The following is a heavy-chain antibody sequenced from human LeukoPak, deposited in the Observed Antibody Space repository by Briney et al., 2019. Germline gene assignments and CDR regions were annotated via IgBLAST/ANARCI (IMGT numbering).Heavy chain of an antibody. V-gene: IGHV3-23*01. D-gene: IGHD3-3*01. J-gene: IGHJ4*02. CDR2: ITGGGDNT. Sequence: GGSLRLSCAASGFIFSGDDMNWVRQAPGTGLDWVSGITGGGDNTFYADSGKGRFTISRDNSKNTVYLQMNSLRGEDTAIYYCAIVSWSGYHSWGQGILVTVSS. CDR3: AIVSWSGYHS. CDR1: GFIFSGDD.